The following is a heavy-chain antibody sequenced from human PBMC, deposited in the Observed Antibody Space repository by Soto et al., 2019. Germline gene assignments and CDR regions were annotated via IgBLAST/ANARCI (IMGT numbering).Heavy chain of an antibody. D-gene: IGHD2-15*01. CDR3: AKEVHCGGGSCSWSEGFDY. CDR1: GFIFSSYG. CDR2: ISYEGSHT. Sequence: QVQLVESGGGVVQPGRSLGLSCAASGFIFSSYGMHWVHQAPGKGLEWVAVISYEGSHTYYADSVKGRFTITRDNSKNTLYLQMNSLRPEDTAVYYCAKEVHCGGGSCSWSEGFDYWGQGTLLTVSS. J-gene: IGHJ4*02. V-gene: IGHV3-30*18.